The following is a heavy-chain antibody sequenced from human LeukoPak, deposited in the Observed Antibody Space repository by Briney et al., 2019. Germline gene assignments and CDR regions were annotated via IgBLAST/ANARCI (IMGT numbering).Heavy chain of an antibody. Sequence: PGRSLRLSCAASGFTFSNYGMHWVRQAPGKGLEWVALISNDGSNDYYGDSVEGRFTISRDNSKNTLYLQMNSLRAEDTAVYYCASSIVVVTAIRGAFDIWGQGTMVTVSS. CDR1: GFTFSNYG. CDR2: ISNDGSND. V-gene: IGHV3-30*03. CDR3: ASSIVVVTAIRGAFDI. J-gene: IGHJ3*02. D-gene: IGHD2-21*02.